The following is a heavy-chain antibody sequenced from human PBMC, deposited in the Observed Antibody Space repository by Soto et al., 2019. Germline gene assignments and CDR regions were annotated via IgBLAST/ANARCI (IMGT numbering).Heavy chain of an antibody. D-gene: IGHD1-26*01. V-gene: IGHV4-59*02. CDR1: GGSVSVYY. CDR3: ARGVGSSPPQY. J-gene: IGHJ4*02. Sequence: SETLSLTCTISGGSVSVYYWSWLRQSTGQGLEWIGYIYASGSPYYNPSLRSRVTISADTSKNQISLKLTSPTAADTAVYYCARGVGSSPPQYWGRGTLVTVSS. CDR2: IYASGSP.